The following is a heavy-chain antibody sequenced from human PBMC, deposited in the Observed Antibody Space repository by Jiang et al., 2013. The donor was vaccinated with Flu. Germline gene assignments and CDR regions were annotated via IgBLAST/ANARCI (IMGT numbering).Heavy chain of an antibody. CDR3: ARGLDTGYDYYYGMDV. V-gene: IGHV4-30-4*01. CDR2: IFNSGRT. D-gene: IGHD3-9*01. CDR1: SSGDYY. J-gene: IGHJ6*02. Sequence: SSGDYYWSWIRQSPGKGLEWIGYIFNSGRTVYAPPLKSRVTIGVDKSKNQFSLRLASVTAADTAVYFCARGLDTGYDYYYGMDVWGQGTTVTVAS.